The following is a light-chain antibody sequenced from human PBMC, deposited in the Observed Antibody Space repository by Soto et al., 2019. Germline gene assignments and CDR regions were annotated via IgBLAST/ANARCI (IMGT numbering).Light chain of an antibody. CDR3: LQHNSYPST. Sequence: DIQMTQSPSSLSASLGDRVTITCRASQGIRNDLGWYQQKPGRAPKRLIYAASSLESGVPSKFSGSGSDTEFSLTISSLQPDDLATYNCLQHNSYPSTCGQGTKLEIK. CDR1: QGIRND. J-gene: IGKJ2*01. V-gene: IGKV1-17*01. CDR2: AAS.